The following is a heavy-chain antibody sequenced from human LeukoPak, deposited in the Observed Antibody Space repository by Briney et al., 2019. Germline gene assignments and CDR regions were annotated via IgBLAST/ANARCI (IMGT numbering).Heavy chain of an antibody. CDR1: GYTFTGYY. J-gene: IGHJ4*02. Sequence: ASXKVSCKASGYTFTGYYMYWVRQAPGQGLEWMGWINPNSGATNYEQKFQGRVTMTRDTSISTAYMELNRLRSDDTAVYYCAREVGAQPDYWGQGTLVTVSS. CDR2: INPNSGAT. D-gene: IGHD1-26*01. CDR3: AREVGAQPDY. V-gene: IGHV1-2*02.